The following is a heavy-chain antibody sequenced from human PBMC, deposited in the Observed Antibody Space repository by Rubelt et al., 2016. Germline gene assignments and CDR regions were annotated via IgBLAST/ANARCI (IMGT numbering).Heavy chain of an antibody. CDR3: ARTGPSTSSSY. V-gene: IGHV4-39*07. CDR2: VDHRGTT. Sequence: QLQLQESGPGLVKPSETLSLTCTVSGGSISSSSYYSGWIRQPPGKGLEWIGEVDHRGTTNYNPALKSRVTISTDTSKKQFSLKVSAVTAADTAVYYCARTGPSTSSSYWGQGTLVTVSS. CDR1: GGSISSSSYY. D-gene: IGHD6-6*01. J-gene: IGHJ4*02.